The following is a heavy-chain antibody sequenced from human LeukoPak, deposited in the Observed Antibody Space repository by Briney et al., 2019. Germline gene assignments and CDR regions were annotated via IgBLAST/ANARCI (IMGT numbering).Heavy chain of an antibody. CDR2: ISYDGSNK. CDR1: GFTFSSYA. CDR3: AKVSGYFDY. V-gene: IGHV3-30-3*01. D-gene: IGHD1-26*01. J-gene: IGHJ4*02. Sequence: GGSLRLSCAASGFTFSSYAMHWVRQAPGKGLEWVAVISYDGSNKYYADSVKGRFTISRDNSKNTLYLQMNSLRAEDTAIYYCAKVSGYFDYWGQGTLVTVSS.